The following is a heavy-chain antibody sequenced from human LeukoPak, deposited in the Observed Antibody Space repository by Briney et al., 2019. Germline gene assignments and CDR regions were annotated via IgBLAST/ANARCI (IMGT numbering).Heavy chain of an antibody. Sequence: PGGSLRLSCAASGFTVSSNYMSWVRQAPGKGLEWVSVIYSGGSTYYADSVKGRFTISRDNPKNTLYLQMNSLRAEDTAVYYCARDKSQLAYYYMDVWGKGTTVTVSS. CDR1: GFTVSSNY. J-gene: IGHJ6*03. D-gene: IGHD2-2*01. V-gene: IGHV3-53*01. CDR2: IYSGGST. CDR3: ARDKSQLAYYYMDV.